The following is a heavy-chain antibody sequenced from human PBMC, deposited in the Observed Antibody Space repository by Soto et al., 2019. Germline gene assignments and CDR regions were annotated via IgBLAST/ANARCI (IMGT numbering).Heavy chain of an antibody. D-gene: IGHD1-26*01. Sequence: SETLSLTCTVSGGSISRYYWSWIRQPPGKGLEWIGYLYNTGSTIYNPSLESRVTISVDTSKNQFSLKLTSLTAADTAVYYCARQAPLRDSGSYFWYYGMDVWGQGTTVT. CDR1: GGSISRYY. V-gene: IGHV4-59*08. CDR2: LYNTGST. J-gene: IGHJ6*02. CDR3: ARQAPLRDSGSYFWYYGMDV.